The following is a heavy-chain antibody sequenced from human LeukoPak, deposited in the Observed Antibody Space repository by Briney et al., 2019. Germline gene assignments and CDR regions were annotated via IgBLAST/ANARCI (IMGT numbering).Heavy chain of an antibody. D-gene: IGHD5-18*01. CDR2: ISYDGRNK. CDR1: GFSFSSYG. V-gene: IGHV3-30*18. CDR3: AKAGEGYPDYFDY. J-gene: IGHJ4*02. Sequence: GGSLRLSCAASGFSFSSYGIHWVRQAPGKGLEWVAVISYDGRNKFYADSVKGRFTLSRDNSKNTLFLQMNNLRPEDTAVYYCAKAGEGYPDYFDYWGQGTLVTVSS.